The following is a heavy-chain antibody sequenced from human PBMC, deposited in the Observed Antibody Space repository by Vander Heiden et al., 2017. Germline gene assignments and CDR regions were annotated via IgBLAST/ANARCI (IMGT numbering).Heavy chain of an antibody. CDR1: GGSIIGYA. D-gene: IGHD5-12*01. J-gene: IGHJ4*02. CDR3: GRLFGGYGLMDY. CDR2: VGHSGIA. V-gene: IGHV4-59*01. Sequence: QAQLQESGPRPVKRPETLSIPCPAPGGSIIGYAWSWIRQSPGKGLEWIGYVGHSGIANYNPSLKSRVTISVDTSNNQFSLKLTSVTAADTAVYYCGRLFGGYGLMDYWGQGSLVTVSS.